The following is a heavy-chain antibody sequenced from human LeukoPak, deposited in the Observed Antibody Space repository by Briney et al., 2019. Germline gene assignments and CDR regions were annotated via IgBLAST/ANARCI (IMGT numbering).Heavy chain of an antibody. D-gene: IGHD1-26*01. CDR3: ARDLFVGATTAFDY. V-gene: IGHV1-2*02. CDR2: INPNSGGT. J-gene: IGHJ4*02. Sequence: ASVKVSXKASGYTFTGYYMHWVRQAPGQGLEWMGWINPNSGGTNYAQKFQGRVTMTRDTSISTAYMELSRPRSDDTAVYYCARDLFVGATTAFDYWGQGTLVTVSS. CDR1: GYTFTGYY.